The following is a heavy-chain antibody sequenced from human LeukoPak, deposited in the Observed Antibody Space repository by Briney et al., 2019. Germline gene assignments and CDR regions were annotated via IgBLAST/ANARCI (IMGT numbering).Heavy chain of an antibody. J-gene: IGHJ5*02. D-gene: IGHD1-1*01. CDR1: GGSVSSGSYY. Sequence: SETLSLTCTVSGGSVSSGSYYWSWIRQPPGKGLEWIGYIYYSGSTNYNPSLKSRVTISVDTSKNQFSLKLSSVTAADTAVYYCARDTTPHWFDPWGQGTLVTVSS. V-gene: IGHV4-61*01. CDR2: IYYSGST. CDR3: ARDTTPHWFDP.